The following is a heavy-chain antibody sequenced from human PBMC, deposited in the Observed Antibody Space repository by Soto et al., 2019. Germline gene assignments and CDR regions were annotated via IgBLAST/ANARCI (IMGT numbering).Heavy chain of an antibody. CDR2: IRTDSSAT. J-gene: IGHJ4*02. Sequence: EVQLSESGGGLVQPGGSLRLSCAASGFTFSNYAMAWVRQTPGEGLQWVSTIRTDSSATHYADSVKGRFTISRDNSKGTLYLQMDTLRAEDTGLYYCATDVGGYNAMFDYWGQGTVVTVSS. CDR3: ATDVGGYNAMFDY. V-gene: IGHV3-23*01. D-gene: IGHD5-12*01. CDR1: GFTFSNYA.